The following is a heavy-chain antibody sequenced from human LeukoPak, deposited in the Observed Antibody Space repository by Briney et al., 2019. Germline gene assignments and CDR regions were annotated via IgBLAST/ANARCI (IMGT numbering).Heavy chain of an antibody. CDR3: AKDPPGYNYGYLDS. D-gene: IGHD5-18*01. Sequence: GGSLRLSCAASGFTFKNFGMHWVRQAPGKGLEWVAVILYEESNKYYGDSVKGRFSISRDNSKNMLYLEMNSLRAEDTAVYYCAKDPPGYNYGYLDSWGQGTLVTVSS. CDR2: ILYEESNK. J-gene: IGHJ4*02. V-gene: IGHV3-30*18. CDR1: GFTFKNFG.